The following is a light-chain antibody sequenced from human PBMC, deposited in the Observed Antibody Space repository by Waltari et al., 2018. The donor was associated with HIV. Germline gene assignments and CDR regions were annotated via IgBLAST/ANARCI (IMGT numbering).Light chain of an antibody. CDR1: KNNVDHQG. CDR2: RNN. J-gene: IGLJ3*02. Sequence: QAGLTQPPSLSKDLRQTATLTCTGDKNNVDHQGAAWLKHRQGHPPKLLFYRNNNRPSGIPDRFSAFRSGNTASLNISGPLADDEADYFCAAWDTSLGGWVFGGGTQLTVL. V-gene: IGLV10-54*04. CDR3: AAWDTSLGGWV.